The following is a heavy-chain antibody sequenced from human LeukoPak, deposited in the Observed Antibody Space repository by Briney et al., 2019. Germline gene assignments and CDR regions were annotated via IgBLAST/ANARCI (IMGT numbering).Heavy chain of an antibody. CDR1: GFTFSDYY. CDR3: ATSMVRGVIRGYWYFDL. J-gene: IGHJ2*01. CDR2: ISSSSSYT. Sequence: GGSLRLSCAASGFTFSDYYMSWIRQAPGKGLEWVSYISSSSSYTNYADSVKDRFTISRDNAKNSLYLQMNSLRAEDTAVYYCATSMVRGVIRGYWYFDLWGRGTLVTVSS. V-gene: IGHV3-11*06. D-gene: IGHD3-10*01.